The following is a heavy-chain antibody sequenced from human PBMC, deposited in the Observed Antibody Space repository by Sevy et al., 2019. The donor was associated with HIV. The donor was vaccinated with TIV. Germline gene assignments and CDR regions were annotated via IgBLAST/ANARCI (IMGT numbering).Heavy chain of an antibody. CDR3: AKGNSGSFDY. CDR2: IKQDESEK. D-gene: IGHD3-22*01. J-gene: IGHJ4*02. V-gene: IGHV3-7*01. Sequence: GGSLRLSCAASGFSFSTYWMHWVRQAPGKGLEWVANIKQDESEKYYVASVKGRFTISRDNAKYSVYLEMNSLRPEDTAIYYCAKGNSGSFDYWGQGTLVTVSS. CDR1: GFSFSTYW.